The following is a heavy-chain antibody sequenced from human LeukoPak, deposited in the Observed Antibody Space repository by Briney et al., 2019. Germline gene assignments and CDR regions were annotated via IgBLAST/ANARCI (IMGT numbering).Heavy chain of an antibody. D-gene: IGHD3-10*01. CDR2: IIPIFGTA. CDR1: GGTFSSYA. Sequence: ASVKVSCKASGGTFSSYAISWVRQAPGQGLEWMGGIIPIFGTANYSQKFLDRVTITTDRSTRTAYMELNSLMAEDTAVYYCARNWGVQYPPHYIFHYWGQGTLVTVSS. J-gene: IGHJ4*02. V-gene: IGHV1-69*05. CDR3: ARNWGVQYPPHYIFHY.